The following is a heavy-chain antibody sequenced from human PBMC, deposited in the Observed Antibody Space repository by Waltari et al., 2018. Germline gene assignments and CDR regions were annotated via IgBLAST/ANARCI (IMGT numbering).Heavy chain of an antibody. CDR1: GFPLSHYW. V-gene: IGHV3-7*01. CDR3: VRNRGWQQFDF. CDR2: IKEDGGRK. Sequence: EVQLVESGGGLVQPGGSLRLSCHASGFPLSHYWMGWVRQAPGKGLEWVAGIKEDGGRKDYVDSVKGRFTISRDNAKSTLYLQMNSLRAEDTAVFYCVRNRGWQQFDFWGQGTLVTVSS. D-gene: IGHD2-15*01. J-gene: IGHJ4*02.